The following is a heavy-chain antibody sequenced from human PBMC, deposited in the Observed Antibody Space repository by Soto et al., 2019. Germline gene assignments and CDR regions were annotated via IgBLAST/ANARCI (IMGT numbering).Heavy chain of an antibody. J-gene: IGHJ4*02. Sequence: SETLSLTCTVSGGSISSYYWSWIRQPPGKGLEWIGYIYYSGSTNYNPSLKSRVTISVDTSKNQFSLKLSSVTAADTAVCYCARRYSSSFDYWGQGTLVTVSS. CDR1: GGSISSYY. CDR3: ARRYSSSFDY. V-gene: IGHV4-59*08. CDR2: IYYSGST. D-gene: IGHD6-13*01.